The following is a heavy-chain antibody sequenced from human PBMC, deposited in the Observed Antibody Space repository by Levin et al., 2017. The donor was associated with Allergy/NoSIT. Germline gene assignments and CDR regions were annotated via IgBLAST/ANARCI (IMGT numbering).Heavy chain of an antibody. CDR3: ATKANIPGADSYYGLEV. Sequence: PGESLKISCKGSGYSFTTYWIGWVRQMPGRGLEWMGIIYPGDSDTRYSPSFRGQVTISADKSISTAYLQWSSLKASDTAMYYCATKANIPGADSYYGLEVWGQGTTVTVSS. CDR2: IYPGDSDT. CDR1: GYSFTTYW. J-gene: IGHJ6*02. D-gene: IGHD2-2*01. V-gene: IGHV5-51*01.